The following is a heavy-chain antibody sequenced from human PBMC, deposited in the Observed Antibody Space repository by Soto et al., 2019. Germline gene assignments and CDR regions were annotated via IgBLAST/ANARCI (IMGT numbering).Heavy chain of an antibody. CDR1: GFTFSSYG. CDR2: ISYDGSNK. D-gene: IGHD2-21*02. J-gene: IGHJ4*02. CDR3: ADETVR. V-gene: IGHV3-30*18. Sequence: QVQLVESGGGVVQPGRSLRLSCAASGFTFSSYGVHWVRQAPGKGLEWVAVISYDGSNKYYADSVKGRFTISRDNSKNTLYLQMNSLRAEDTAVYYCADETVRWGQGTLVTVSS.